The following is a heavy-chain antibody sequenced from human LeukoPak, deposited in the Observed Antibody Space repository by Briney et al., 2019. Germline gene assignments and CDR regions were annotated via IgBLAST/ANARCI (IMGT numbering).Heavy chain of an antibody. CDR1: GFTFSSYS. CDR3: ARSTVTTGDY. V-gene: IGHV3-48*01. CDR2: ISSSSTI. D-gene: IGHD4-17*01. J-gene: IGHJ4*02. Sequence: GGSLRLSCAASGFTFSSYSMNWVRQAPGKGLEWVSYISSSSTIYYADSVKGRFTISRDNAKNSLYLQINSLRAEDTAVYYCARSTVTTGDYWGQGTLVTVSS.